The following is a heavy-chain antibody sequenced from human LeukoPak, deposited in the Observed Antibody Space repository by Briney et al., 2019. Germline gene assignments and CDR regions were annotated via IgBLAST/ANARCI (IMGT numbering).Heavy chain of an antibody. Sequence: PGGSLRLSCAASGFTFSSHWMHWVRQAPGKGLVWVSRINGDGSSTNYADSVKGRFAISRDNAKNTLYLQMNSLRVEDTAVYYCARDRGRWGGPDYWGQGTLVTVSS. CDR3: ARDRGRWGGPDY. J-gene: IGHJ4*02. CDR1: GFTFSSHW. CDR2: INGDGSST. D-gene: IGHD3-10*01. V-gene: IGHV3-74*01.